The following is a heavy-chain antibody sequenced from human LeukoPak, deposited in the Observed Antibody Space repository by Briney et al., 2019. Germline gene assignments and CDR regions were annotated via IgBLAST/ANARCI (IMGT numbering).Heavy chain of an antibody. J-gene: IGHJ3*02. CDR2: IKQDGSEK. V-gene: IGHV3-7*04. D-gene: IGHD1-26*01. Sequence: GGSLRLSCAASGFTFSSYAMSWVRQAPGKGLEWVANIKQDGSEKYYVDSVKGRFTISRDNAKNSLYLQMNSLRAEDTAVYYCAREYSVEAFDIWGQGTMVTVSS. CDR1: GFTFSSYA. CDR3: AREYSVEAFDI.